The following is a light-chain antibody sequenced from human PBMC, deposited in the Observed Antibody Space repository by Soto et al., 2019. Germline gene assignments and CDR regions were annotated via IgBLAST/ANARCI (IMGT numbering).Light chain of an antibody. J-gene: IGKJ1*01. V-gene: IGKV1-5*01. CDR1: QSISGS. CDR3: LQYHRYSWT. Sequence: DIQMTQSPSTLSASVGDRVSIACRASQSISGSLAWYQQKPGQAPNLLIFDASSLESGVPSRFSGSGSGTEFTLSLNSLQHQDCGTCYSLQYHRYSWTLREGTKGEIK. CDR2: DAS.